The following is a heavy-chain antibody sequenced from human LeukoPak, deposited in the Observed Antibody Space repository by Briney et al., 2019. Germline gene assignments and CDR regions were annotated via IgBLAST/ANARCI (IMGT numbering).Heavy chain of an antibody. CDR2: IYPGDSDT. CDR3: ARSLFPGYLYGMDV. CDR1: GYSFTTYW. D-gene: IGHD1-1*01. Sequence: GESLQISCKGSGYSFTTYWIGWVRPMPGKGLEWMGIIYPGDSDTRYSPSFQGQVTISADKSITTAYLQWSSLKALDTAMYYCARSLFPGYLYGMDVWGQGTTVTVSS. V-gene: IGHV5-51*01. J-gene: IGHJ6*02.